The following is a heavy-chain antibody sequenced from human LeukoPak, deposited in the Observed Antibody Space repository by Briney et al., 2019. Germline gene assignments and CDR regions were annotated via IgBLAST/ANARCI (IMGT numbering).Heavy chain of an antibody. V-gene: IGHV3-7*01. CDR3: AKSLGTGAPYDY. J-gene: IGHJ4*02. CDR1: GFTFSSNW. Sequence: TGGSLRLSCAAFGFTFSSNWMSWVRQAPGKGLEWVATINADGSVKHYVDSVKGRFTISRDNAKNSLSLQMDTLRAEDTAVYYRAKSLGTGAPYDYWGQGTLVTVSS. D-gene: IGHD1-1*01. CDR2: INADGSVK.